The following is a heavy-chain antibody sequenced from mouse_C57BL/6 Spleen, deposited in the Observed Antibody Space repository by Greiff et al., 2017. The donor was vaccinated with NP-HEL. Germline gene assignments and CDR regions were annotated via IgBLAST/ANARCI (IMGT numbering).Heavy chain of an antibody. D-gene: IGHD1-1*01. V-gene: IGHV1-64*01. CDR3: AREGYGSSPDY. CDR2: IHPNSGST. J-gene: IGHJ2*01. CDR1: GYTFTSYW. Sequence: VQLQQPGAELVKPGASVKLSCKASGYTFTSYWMHWVKQRPGQGLEWIGMIHPNSGSTNYNEKFKSKATLTVDKSSSTAYMQLSSLTSEDSAVYYCAREGYGSSPDYWGQGTTLTVSS.